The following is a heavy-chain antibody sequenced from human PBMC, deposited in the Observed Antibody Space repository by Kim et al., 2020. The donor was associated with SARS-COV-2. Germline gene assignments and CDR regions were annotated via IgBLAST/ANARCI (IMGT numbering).Heavy chain of an antibody. J-gene: IGHJ6*02. CDR2: IYYSGST. D-gene: IGHD6-13*01. CDR1: GGSISSSSYY. CDR3: ARHWGGGIAAAGFFDGMDV. V-gene: IGHV4-39*01. Sequence: SETLSLTCTVSGGSISSSSYYWGWIRQPPGKGLEWIGSIYYSGSTYYNPSLKSRVTISVDTSKNQFSLKLSSVTAADTAVYYCARHWGGGIAAAGFFDGMDVWGQGTTVTVSS.